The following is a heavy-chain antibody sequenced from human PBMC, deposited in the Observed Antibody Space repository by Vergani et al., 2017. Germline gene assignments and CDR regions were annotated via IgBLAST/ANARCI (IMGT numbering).Heavy chain of an antibody. J-gene: IGHJ6*02. CDR3: ARVMYRDEASTGYRLEGMDI. D-gene: IGHD3-9*01. Sequence: QVQLQESGPGLVKPSETLSLTCTVSGDSVISTDYHWSWIRQSPGKGLEWIGYIYSTGSTNYNPSLNSRVTMSVDTSKNQFSLKLRSVTAADTAVYFCARVMYRDEASTGYRLEGMDIWGQGTTVTISS. CDR1: GDSVISTDYH. V-gene: IGHV4-61*08. CDR2: IYSTGST.